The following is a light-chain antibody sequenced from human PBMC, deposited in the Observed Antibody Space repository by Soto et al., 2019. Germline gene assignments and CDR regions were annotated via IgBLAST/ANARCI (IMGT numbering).Light chain of an antibody. J-gene: IGKJ1*01. Sequence: AVLLTQSPSSFSASTGDRATITCRASQDIHNYLAWYQQVPGKAPKLLLYAASILQTGVPSRFSGFRSGTDFNLNIDGLQYEVFPTSFCQHYYNYPCTFGQGTTVE. CDR2: AAS. CDR3: QHYYNYPCT. CDR1: QDIHNY. V-gene: IGKV1-8*01.